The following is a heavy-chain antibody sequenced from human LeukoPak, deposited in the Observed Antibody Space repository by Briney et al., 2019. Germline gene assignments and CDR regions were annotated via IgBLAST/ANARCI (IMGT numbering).Heavy chain of an antibody. D-gene: IGHD3-9*01. CDR1: GFTFSNYG. V-gene: IGHV3-33*01. J-gene: IGHJ3*02. CDR2: IWYDGST. CDR3: ARDRTTILSSFDI. Sequence: PGGSLRLSCAASGFTFSNYGMHWVRQAPGKELEWVAGIWYDGSTYYTDSVKGRITISRDNSKNTLYLQMNTLGAEDTAVYYCARDRTTILSSFDIWGQGTMVTVSS.